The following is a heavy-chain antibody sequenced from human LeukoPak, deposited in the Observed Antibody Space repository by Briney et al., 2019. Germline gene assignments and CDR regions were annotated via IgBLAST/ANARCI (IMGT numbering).Heavy chain of an antibody. CDR3: ARVQQLGYYYYYYMDV. D-gene: IGHD6-6*01. J-gene: IGHJ6*03. CDR1: GGSISSYY. Sequence: SETLSLTCTVSGGSISSYYWSWIRQPAGKGLEWIGRIYTSGSTNYNPSLKSRVTISVDTSKNQFSLKLSSVTAADTAVYYCARVQQLGYYYYYYMDVWGKGTTVTVSS. CDR2: IYTSGST. V-gene: IGHV4-4*07.